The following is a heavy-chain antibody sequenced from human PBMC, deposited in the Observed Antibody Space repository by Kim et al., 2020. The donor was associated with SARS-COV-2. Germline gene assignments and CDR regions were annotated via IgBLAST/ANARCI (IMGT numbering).Heavy chain of an antibody. CDR2: IIPIFGTA. Sequence: SVKVSCKASGGTFSSYAISWVRQAPGQGLEWMGGIIPIFGTANYAQKFQGRVTITADESTSTAYMELSSLRSEDTAVYYCARGGSIPDYRHFDLWGRGTLVTVSS. CDR1: GGTFSSYA. D-gene: IGHD3-10*01. V-gene: IGHV1-69*13. CDR3: ARGGSIPDYRHFDL. J-gene: IGHJ2*01.